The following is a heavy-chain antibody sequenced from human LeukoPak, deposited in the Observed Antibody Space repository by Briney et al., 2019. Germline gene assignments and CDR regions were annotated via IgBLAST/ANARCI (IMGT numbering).Heavy chain of an antibody. V-gene: IGHV3-21*01. CDR1: GFTFSSYS. CDR3: ARDIGPLYGDYFRFDP. Sequence: GGSLRLSCAAPGFTFSSYSMNWVRQAPGKGLEWVSSISSSSSYIYYADSVKGRFTISRDNAKNSLYLQMNSLRAEDTAVYYCARDIGPLYGDYFRFDPWGQGTLVTVSS. CDR2: ISSSSSYI. D-gene: IGHD4-17*01. J-gene: IGHJ5*02.